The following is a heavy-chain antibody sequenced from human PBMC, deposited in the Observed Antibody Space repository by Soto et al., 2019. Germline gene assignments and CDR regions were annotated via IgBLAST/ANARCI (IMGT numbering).Heavy chain of an antibody. Sequence: ASVKVSCKTSGYTFTAYYMHWLRQAPVHGLEWLGWTSPRTGGAKYSHKFHGRVSMTRNTSITTAYMELTGLSTDDTAVYYCARSSGSYSKWFDSWGQGTLVTVSS. CDR3: ARSSGSYSKWFDS. D-gene: IGHD3-10*01. V-gene: IGHV1-2*02. CDR2: TSPRTGGA. J-gene: IGHJ5*01. CDR1: GYTFTAYY.